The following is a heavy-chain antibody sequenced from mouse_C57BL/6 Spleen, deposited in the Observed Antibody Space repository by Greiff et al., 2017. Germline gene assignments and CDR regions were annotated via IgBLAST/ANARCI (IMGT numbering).Heavy chain of an antibody. CDR1: GFSLTSYA. J-gene: IGHJ4*01. V-gene: IGHV2-9-1*01. D-gene: IGHD1-1*01. Sequence: VKLVESGPGLVAPSQSLSITCTVSGFSLTSYAISWVRQPPGKGLEWLGVIWTGGGTNYNLALKSRLSLSKDNSKSQVFLKMNSLQTDDTARYYCARDYGSSYGYALGYWGQGTSVTVSS. CDR3: ARDYGSSYGYALGY. CDR2: IWTGGGT.